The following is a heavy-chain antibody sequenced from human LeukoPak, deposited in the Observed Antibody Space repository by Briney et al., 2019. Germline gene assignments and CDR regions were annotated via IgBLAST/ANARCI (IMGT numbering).Heavy chain of an antibody. D-gene: IGHD6-13*01. CDR2: IRSKANSYAT. V-gene: IGHV3-73*01. Sequence: GGSLRLSCAASGFTFSGSAMHWVRQASGKGLEWVGRIRSKANSYATAYAASVKGRFTISRDDSKNTAYLQMNSLKTEDTAVYYCTRHLKNRSSWHWYFDLWGRGTLVTVSS. CDR1: GFTFSGSA. CDR3: TRHLKNRSSWHWYFDL. J-gene: IGHJ2*01.